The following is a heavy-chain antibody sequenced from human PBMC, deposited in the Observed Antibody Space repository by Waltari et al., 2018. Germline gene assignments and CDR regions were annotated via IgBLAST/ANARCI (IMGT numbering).Heavy chain of an antibody. D-gene: IGHD1-7*01. Sequence: QLQLQESGPGLVKPSETLSLTCTVPGGSISSSSYYWGWIRQPPGKGLEWIGSIYYSGSTYYNPSLKSRVTISVDTSKNQFSLKLSSVTAADTAVYYCASMVANWNYDYWGQGTLVTVSS. CDR2: IYYSGST. CDR1: GGSISSSSYY. CDR3: ASMVANWNYDY. J-gene: IGHJ4*02. V-gene: IGHV4-39*07.